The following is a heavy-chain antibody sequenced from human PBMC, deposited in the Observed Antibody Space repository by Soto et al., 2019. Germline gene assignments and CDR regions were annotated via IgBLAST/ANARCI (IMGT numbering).Heavy chain of an antibody. D-gene: IGHD3-22*01. CDR3: ASQGPGEYDSSGGLTNFDY. J-gene: IGHJ4*02. CDR2: IYAGGSA. V-gene: IGHV4-39*01. CDR1: GASISPGSYY. Sequence: SETLSLTCTVSGASISPGSYYWAWIRQPPGQGLEWIGTIYAGGSAYYNPSLNSRVTMSVDMSKNQFSLKLSSVTAADTAVYYCASQGPGEYDSSGGLTNFDYWGQGTLVTVSS.